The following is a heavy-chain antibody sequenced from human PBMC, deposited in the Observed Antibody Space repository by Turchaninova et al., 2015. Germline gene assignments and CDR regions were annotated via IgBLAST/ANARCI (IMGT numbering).Heavy chain of an antibody. V-gene: IGHV2-5*02. CDR1: GFSLRTRGMG. D-gene: IGHD2-2*01. Sequence: QITLKESGPTLVKPTQTLTLTCSFSGFSLRTRGMGVGWIRQPPGKALEWLAVNYWDDDQRYSPSLKSRLTITKDTSKNQLVLTVTNMDPDDTATYYCVHSYSSSWPYWFFDLWGRGTLVTVSS. CDR3: VHSYSSSWPYWFFDL. CDR2: NYWDDDQ. J-gene: IGHJ2*01.